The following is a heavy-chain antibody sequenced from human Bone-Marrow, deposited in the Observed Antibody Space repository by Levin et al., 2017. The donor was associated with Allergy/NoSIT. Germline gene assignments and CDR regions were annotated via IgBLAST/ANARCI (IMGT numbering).Heavy chain of an antibody. CDR3: ASGSTEYYFYYYMDV. J-gene: IGHJ6*03. V-gene: IGHV1-2*06. CDR2: INPNSGGT. D-gene: IGHD2-2*01. CDR1: GYTFSGYY. Sequence: GASVKVSCKASGYTFSGYYVHWVRQAPGQGLEWMGRINPNSGGTDYAQKFQGRVTMTRDTTISTAYMELSRLRSDDTAMYYCASGSTEYYFYYYMDVWGEGTTVTVSS.